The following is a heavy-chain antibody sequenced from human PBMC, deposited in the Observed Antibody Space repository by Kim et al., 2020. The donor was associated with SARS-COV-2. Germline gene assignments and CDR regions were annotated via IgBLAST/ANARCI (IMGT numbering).Heavy chain of an antibody. CDR3: ARALSCGYVSPFDY. V-gene: IGHV3-30*01. D-gene: IGHD5-12*01. Sequence: AESGKGRFTIARDNSKNTLYLQMNSLGAEDTAVYYCARALSCGYVSPFDYWGQGTLVTVSS. J-gene: IGHJ4*02.